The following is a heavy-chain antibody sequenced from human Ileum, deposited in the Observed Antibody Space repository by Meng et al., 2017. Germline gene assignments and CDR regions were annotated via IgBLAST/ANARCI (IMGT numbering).Heavy chain of an antibody. CDR2: ISYNGGRT. J-gene: IGHJ4*02. V-gene: IGHV3-64*02. CDR3: ARVGGWGAFGD. CDR1: GFTISTYS. Sequence: GGSLRLSCAASGFTISTYSMHWVRQAPGKGLEYVSAISYNGGRTYYADSVEGRFTISRDDSTNTLSLQMGSLRVEDMAVYYCARVGGWGAFGDWGQGTLGIVSS. D-gene: IGHD3-16*01.